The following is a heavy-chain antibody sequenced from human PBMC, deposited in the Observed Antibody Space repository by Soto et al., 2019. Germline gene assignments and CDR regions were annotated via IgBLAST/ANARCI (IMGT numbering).Heavy chain of an antibody. CDR3: ARGQPPTPGDILTGYYPDY. J-gene: IGHJ4*02. CDR1: GGSFSGYY. CDR2: INHSGST. D-gene: IGHD3-9*01. Sequence: QVQLQQWGAGLLKPSETLSLTCAVYGGSFSGYYWSWIRQPPGKGLEWIGEINHSGSTNYNPSLQSRVTISVDTSKNQFSLKLSSVTAADTAVYYCARGQPPTPGDILTGYYPDYWGQGTLVTVSS. V-gene: IGHV4-34*01.